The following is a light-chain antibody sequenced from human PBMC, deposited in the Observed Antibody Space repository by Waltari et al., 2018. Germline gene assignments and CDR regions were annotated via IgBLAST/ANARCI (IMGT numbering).Light chain of an antibody. CDR1: QSVGRF. CDR2: DAS. J-gene: IGKJ5*01. CDR3: QHRGNWPLLA. Sequence: EMVLAHSPATLSFSPGERATLPCRASQSVGRFLAWYQRKPGQAPRLLIYDASDRATGTPARFSGSGSGTDFTLTISSLEPEDFAVYYCQHRGNWPLLAFGQGTRLEIK. V-gene: IGKV3-11*01.